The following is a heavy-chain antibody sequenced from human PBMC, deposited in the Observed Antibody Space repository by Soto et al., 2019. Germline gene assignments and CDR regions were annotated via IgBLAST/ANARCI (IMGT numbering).Heavy chain of an antibody. CDR3: ARSLVTSSWYAGC. J-gene: IGHJ4*02. CDR1: GYSISSGYY. D-gene: IGHD6-13*01. V-gene: IGHV4-38-2*01. CDR2: IYHSGTT. Sequence: SETLSLTCVVSGYSISSGYYWGWIRQPPGKGLEWIGSIYHSGTTYYNPSLKSRVTISLDTSRNQFSLKLTSVTAADTAVYYGARSLVTSSWYAGCWGQGTLVTVSS.